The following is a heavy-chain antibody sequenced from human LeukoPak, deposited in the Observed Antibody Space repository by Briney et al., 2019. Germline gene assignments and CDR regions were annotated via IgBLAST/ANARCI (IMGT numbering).Heavy chain of an antibody. CDR2: IYYSGST. V-gene: IGHV4-39*01. CDR3: VRKGDISSSRVFDI. Sequence: SETLSLTRTVSGGSISSSSYYWGWIRQPPGKGLEWIGSIYYSGSTYYNPSLKSRVTISVDTSKNQFSLKLSSVTAADTAVYYCVRKGDISSSRVFDIWGQGTMVTVSS. D-gene: IGHD6-6*01. CDR1: GGSISSSSYY. J-gene: IGHJ3*02.